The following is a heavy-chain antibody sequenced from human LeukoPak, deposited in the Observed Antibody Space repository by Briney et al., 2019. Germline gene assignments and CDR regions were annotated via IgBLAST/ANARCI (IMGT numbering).Heavy chain of an antibody. Sequence: PSETLSLTCAVYGGSFSGYYWSWIRQPPGKGLEWIGYIYYSGSTNYNPSLKSRVTISVDTSKNQFSLKLSSVTAADTAVYYCARGRSNYYYGMDVWGQGTTVTVSS. CDR3: ARGRSNYYYGMDV. V-gene: IGHV4-59*01. J-gene: IGHJ6*02. CDR2: IYYSGST. CDR1: GGSFSGYY. D-gene: IGHD1-14*01.